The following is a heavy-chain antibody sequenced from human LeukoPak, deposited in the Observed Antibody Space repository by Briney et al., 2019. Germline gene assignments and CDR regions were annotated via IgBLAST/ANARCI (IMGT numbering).Heavy chain of an antibody. CDR3: ARDSAIGFGVVV. CDR1: GGSIRSYY. J-gene: IGHJ4*02. D-gene: IGHD3-3*01. CDR2: SGST. Sequence: SETLSLTCTVSGGSIRSYYWSWIRQPPGKGLEWIGYSGSTNYNPSLKSRVTISVDTSKNQFSLKLSSVTAADTAVYYCARDSAIGFGVVVWGQGTLVTVSS. V-gene: IGHV4-59*01.